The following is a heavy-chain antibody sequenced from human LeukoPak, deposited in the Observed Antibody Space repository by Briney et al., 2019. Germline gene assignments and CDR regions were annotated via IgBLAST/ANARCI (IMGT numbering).Heavy chain of an antibody. D-gene: IGHD3-9*01. CDR3: PRDDRLRYFDWLPLFDY. V-gene: IGHV4-38-2*02. Sequence: SETLSLTCTVSGYSISSGYYWGWIRQPPGKGLEWIGSIYHSGSTNYNPSLKSRVTISVDTSKNQFSLKLSSVTAADTAVYYCPRDDRLRYFDWLPLFDYWGQGTLVTVSS. CDR1: GYSISSGYY. CDR2: IYHSGST. J-gene: IGHJ4*02.